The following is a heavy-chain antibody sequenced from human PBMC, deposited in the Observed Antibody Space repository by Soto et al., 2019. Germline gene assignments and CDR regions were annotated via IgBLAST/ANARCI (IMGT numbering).Heavy chain of an antibody. CDR2: ISYDGSNK. D-gene: IGHD2-2*02. CDR1: GFTFSSYG. CDR3: AKFEIVVVPAAISEQQLVL. J-gene: IGHJ4*02. Sequence: ESGGGVVQPGRSLRLSCAASGFTFSSYGMHWVRQAPGKGLEWVAVISYDGSNKYYADSVKGRFTISRDNSKNTLYLQMNSLRAEDTAVYYCAKFEIVVVPAAISEQQLVLWGQGTLVTVSS. V-gene: IGHV3-30*18.